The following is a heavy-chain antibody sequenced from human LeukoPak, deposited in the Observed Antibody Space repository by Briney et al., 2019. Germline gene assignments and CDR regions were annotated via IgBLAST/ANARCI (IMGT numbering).Heavy chain of an antibody. J-gene: IGHJ4*02. CDR2: LSASGGLT. V-gene: IGHV3-23*01. CDR3: AKDQVTAKELTGTVVGVFDY. Sequence: GGSLRLSCAASGFTFSSYAMSWVRQAPGKGLEWVSGLSASGGLTYYSDSVKGRFTISRDNSKNTLYLQMNSLRAEDTAVYYCAKDQVTAKELTGTVVGVFDYWGQGTLVTVSS. CDR1: GFTFSSYA. D-gene: IGHD1-7*01.